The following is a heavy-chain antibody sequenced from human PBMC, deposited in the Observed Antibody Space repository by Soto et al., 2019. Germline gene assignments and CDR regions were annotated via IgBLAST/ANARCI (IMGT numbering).Heavy chain of an antibody. CDR3: ARGSGMGVGLYYFDY. V-gene: IGHV4-4*02. CDR2: IYHSGST. Sequence: QVQLQESGPGLVKPSGTLSLTCAVSGGSISSSNWWSWVRQPPGKGLEWIGEIYHSGSTNYNPSLKSRVTISVDKSKDQFSLKLSAVTAADTAVYYCARGSGMGVGLYYFDYWGQGTLVTVSS. J-gene: IGHJ4*02. CDR1: GGSISSSNW. D-gene: IGHD1-26*01.